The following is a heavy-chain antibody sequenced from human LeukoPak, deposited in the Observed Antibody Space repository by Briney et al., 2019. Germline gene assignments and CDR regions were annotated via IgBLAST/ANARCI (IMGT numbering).Heavy chain of an antibody. CDR3: AKGKPTAPFFWSGYYNFDY. Sequence: GGSLRLSCAASGFTVSSNYMSWVRQAPGKGLEWVSVIYSGGSTYYADSVKGRFTISRDNSKNTLYLQMNSLRAEDTAVYYCAKGKPTAPFFWSGYYNFDYWGQGTLVTVSS. CDR2: IYSGGST. V-gene: IGHV3-53*01. D-gene: IGHD3-3*01. CDR1: GFTVSSNY. J-gene: IGHJ4*02.